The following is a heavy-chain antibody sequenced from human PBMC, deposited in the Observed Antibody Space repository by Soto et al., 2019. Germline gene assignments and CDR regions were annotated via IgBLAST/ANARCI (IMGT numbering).Heavy chain of an antibody. Sequence: GGSLRLSCAASGFTFSAYNMHWVRQAPGKGLEWVSVISFDGSNKYYADSVKGRFTISRDNSKNTLYLQMNSLRAEDTAVYYCAKDQGSSWYEIDYWGQGTLVTVSS. CDR1: GFTFSAYN. CDR2: ISFDGSNK. D-gene: IGHD6-13*01. J-gene: IGHJ4*02. CDR3: AKDQGSSWYEIDY. V-gene: IGHV3-30*18.